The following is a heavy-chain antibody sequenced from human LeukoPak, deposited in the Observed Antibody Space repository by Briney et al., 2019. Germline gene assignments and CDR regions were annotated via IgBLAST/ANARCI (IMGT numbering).Heavy chain of an antibody. Sequence: ASVKVSCKASGYTFTSYDINWVRQATGQGLEWMGWMNPNSGNTGYAQKFQGRVTMTRNTSISTAYMELSSLRSEDTAVYHCARGISSWSPPGSDYWGQGTLVTVSS. D-gene: IGHD6-13*01. CDR2: MNPNSGNT. CDR3: ARGISSWSPPGSDY. CDR1: GYTFTSYD. V-gene: IGHV1-8*01. J-gene: IGHJ4*02.